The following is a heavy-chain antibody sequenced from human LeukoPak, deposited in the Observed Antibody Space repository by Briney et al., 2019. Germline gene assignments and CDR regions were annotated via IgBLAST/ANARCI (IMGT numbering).Heavy chain of an antibody. V-gene: IGHV3-20*04. D-gene: IGHD6-13*01. CDR1: GFTFDDYG. CDR2: INWNGGST. CDR3: ARSPEGGVFGWYFDL. Sequence: GGSLRLSCAASGFTFDDYGMSWVRQAPGKGLEWVSGINWNGGSTGYADSVKGRFTISRDNAKNSLYLQMNSLRAEDTAVYYCARSPEGGVFGWYFDLWGRGTLVTVSS. J-gene: IGHJ2*01.